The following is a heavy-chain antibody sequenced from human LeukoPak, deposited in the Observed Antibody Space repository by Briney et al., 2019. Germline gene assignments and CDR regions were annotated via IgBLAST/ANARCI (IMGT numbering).Heavy chain of an antibody. CDR1: GYSISSGYY. CDR2: IYHSGST. D-gene: IGHD5-12*01. V-gene: IGHV4-38-2*02. CDR3: ARGDIVATIYGGYYFDY. J-gene: IGHJ4*02. Sequence: SETLSLTCTVSGYSISSGYYWGWIRQPPGKGLEWIGSIYHSGSTHYNPSLKSRVTISVDTSKNQFSLKLSSVTAADTAVYYCARGDIVATIYGGYYFDYWGQGTLVTVSS.